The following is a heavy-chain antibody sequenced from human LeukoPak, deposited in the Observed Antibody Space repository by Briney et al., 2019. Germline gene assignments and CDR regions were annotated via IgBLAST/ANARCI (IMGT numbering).Heavy chain of an antibody. CDR3: ARGRVRFWEWLSKRDAFDI. CDR2: INHSGST. Sequence: KTSETLSLTCAVYGGSFSGYYWSWIRQPPGKGLEWIGEINHSGSTNYDPSLKSRVTISVDTSKNQFSLKLSSVTAADTAVYYCARGRVRFWEWLSKRDAFDIWGQGTMVTVSS. J-gene: IGHJ3*02. CDR1: GGSFSGYY. V-gene: IGHV4-34*01. D-gene: IGHD3-3*01.